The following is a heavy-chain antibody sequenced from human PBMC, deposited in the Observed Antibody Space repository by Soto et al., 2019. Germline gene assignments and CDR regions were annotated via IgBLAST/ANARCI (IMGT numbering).Heavy chain of an antibody. J-gene: IGHJ4*02. CDR2: ITGSGTNT. CDR1: GFTFSSSS. CDR3: AKLTTT. D-gene: IGHD4-17*01. V-gene: IGHV3-23*01. Sequence: GGSLRLSCAASGFTFSSSSMSWVRQASAGGLEWVSSITGSGTNTYYADSVKGRFTISRDNSQNTLYLQMNSLRSEDTAVYYCAKLTTTWGQGTLVTVSS.